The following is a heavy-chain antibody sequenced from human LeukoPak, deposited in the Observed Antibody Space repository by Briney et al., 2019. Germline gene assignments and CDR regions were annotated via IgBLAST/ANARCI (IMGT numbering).Heavy chain of an antibody. J-gene: IGHJ4*02. CDR2: IKSKTDGGTT. V-gene: IGHV3-15*07. Sequence: GGSLRLSCAASGFTFSNAWMNWVRQAPGKGLEWVGRIKSKTDGGTTDYAAPVKGRFTISRDDSKNTLYPQMNSLKTEDTAVYYCTTEGYCSGGSCYSDLDYWGQGTLVTVSS. D-gene: IGHD2-15*01. CDR1: GFTFSNAW. CDR3: TTEGYCSGGSCYSDLDY.